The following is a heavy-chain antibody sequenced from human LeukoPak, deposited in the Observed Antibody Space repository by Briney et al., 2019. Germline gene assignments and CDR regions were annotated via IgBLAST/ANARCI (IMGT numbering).Heavy chain of an antibody. Sequence: ASVKVSCKASGGTFSSYAISWVRQAPGQGLEWMGRIIPILGIANYAQKFQGRVTITADKSTSTAYMELSSLRSEDTAVYYCATRGYYDSSGYYNYRGQGTLVTVSS. J-gene: IGHJ4*02. CDR1: GGTFSSYA. D-gene: IGHD3-22*01. V-gene: IGHV1-69*04. CDR2: IIPILGIA. CDR3: ATRGYYDSSGYYNY.